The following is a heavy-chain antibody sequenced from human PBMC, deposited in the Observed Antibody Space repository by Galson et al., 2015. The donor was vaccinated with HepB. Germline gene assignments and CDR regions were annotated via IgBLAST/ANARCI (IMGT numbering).Heavy chain of an antibody. J-gene: IGHJ4*02. CDR2: ISYDGSNK. CDR1: GFTFSSYA. V-gene: IGHV3-30-3*01. Sequence: SLRLSCAASGFTFSSYAMHWVRQAPGKGLEWVAVISYDGSNKYYADSVKGRFTISRDNSKNTLYLQMNSLRAEDTAVYYCARDLDSSSSPILWYWGQGTLVTVSS. CDR3: ARDLDSSSSPILWY. D-gene: IGHD6-6*01.